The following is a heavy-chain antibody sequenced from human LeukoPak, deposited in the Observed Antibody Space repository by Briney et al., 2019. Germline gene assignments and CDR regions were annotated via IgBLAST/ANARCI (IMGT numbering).Heavy chain of an antibody. CDR2: ISAYNGNT. CDR1: GYTFTSYG. J-gene: IGHJ4*02. D-gene: IGHD3-9*01. Sequence: ASVKASCKASGYTFTSYGISWVRQAPGQGLEWMGWISAYNGNTNYAQKLQGRVTMTTDTSTSTAYMELRSLRSEDTAVYYCARTHSSLRYFDWWGQGTLVTVSS. CDR3: ARTHSSLRYFDW. V-gene: IGHV1-18*01.